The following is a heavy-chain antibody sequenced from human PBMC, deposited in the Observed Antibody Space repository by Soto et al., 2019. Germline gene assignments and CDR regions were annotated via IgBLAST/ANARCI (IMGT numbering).Heavy chain of an antibody. D-gene: IGHD3-10*01. CDR1: GFTFSTYA. CDR3: AKDHGVLILKTPWPIVY. V-gene: IGHV3-23*01. CDR2: ISSSGGST. J-gene: IGHJ4*02. Sequence: GGALRLSCEASGFTFSTYAMCWVRQATGKELVCVSAISSSGGSTYYADSMKVRFTISTDNSKNTLYLQMNSLRAEDTAVYYCAKDHGVLILKTPWPIVYWCPRTFVTVSS.